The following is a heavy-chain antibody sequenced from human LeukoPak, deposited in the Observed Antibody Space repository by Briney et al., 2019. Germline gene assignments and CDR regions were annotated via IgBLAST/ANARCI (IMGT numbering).Heavy chain of an antibody. CDR3: ATDIVGEKWWRTTYYYGSGSQGNYFDY. Sequence: GGSLRLSCAASGFTFSSYAMSWVRQAPGKGLEWVSAISGSGGSTYYADSVKGRFTISRDNSKNTLYLQMNSLRAEDTAVYYCATDIVGEKWWRTTYYYGSGSQGNYFDYWGQGTLVTVSS. J-gene: IGHJ4*02. CDR1: GFTFSSYA. D-gene: IGHD3-10*01. CDR2: ISGSGGST. V-gene: IGHV3-23*01.